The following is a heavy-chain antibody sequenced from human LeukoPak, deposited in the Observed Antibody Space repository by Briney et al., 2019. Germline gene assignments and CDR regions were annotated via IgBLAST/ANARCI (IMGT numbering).Heavy chain of an antibody. CDR3: ARVPLVAVAGTVGNDAFDI. J-gene: IGHJ3*02. CDR1: GFTFSSYW. V-gene: IGHV3-7*01. Sequence: GGSLRLSCAACGFTFSSYWMSWLRQAPGKGLEWVANIKQDGSEKYYVDSVKGRFTISRDNAKNSLYLQMNSLRAEDTAVYYCARVPLVAVAGTVGNDAFDIWGQGTMVTVSS. D-gene: IGHD6-19*01. CDR2: IKQDGSEK.